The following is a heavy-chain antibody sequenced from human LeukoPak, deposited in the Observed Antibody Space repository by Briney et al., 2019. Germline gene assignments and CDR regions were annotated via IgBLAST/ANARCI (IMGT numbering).Heavy chain of an antibody. D-gene: IGHD4/OR15-4a*01. CDR1: GYTFTSYA. CDR2: IIPILGIA. Sequence: EASVKVSCKASGYTFTSYAISWVRQAPGQGLEWMGRIIPILGIANYAQKFQGRVTITADKSTSTAYMELSSLRSEDTAVYYCARDLEHKLTPYYYYGMDVWGQGTTVTVSS. CDR3: ARDLEHKLTPYYYYGMDV. J-gene: IGHJ6*02. V-gene: IGHV1-69*04.